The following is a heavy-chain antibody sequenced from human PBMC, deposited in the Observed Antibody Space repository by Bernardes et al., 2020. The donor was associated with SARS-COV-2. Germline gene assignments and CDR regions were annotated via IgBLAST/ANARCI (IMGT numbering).Heavy chain of an antibody. V-gene: IGHV4-34*01. CDR2: INHSGST. CDR1: GGSFSGYY. Sequence: LSLTCAVYGGSFSGYYWSWIRQPPGKRLEWIGEINHSGSTNYNPSLKSRVTISVDTSKNQFSLKLSSVTAADTAVYYCASRDYYYYYGMDVWGQGTTVTVSS. CDR3: ASRDYYYYYGMDV. J-gene: IGHJ6*02.